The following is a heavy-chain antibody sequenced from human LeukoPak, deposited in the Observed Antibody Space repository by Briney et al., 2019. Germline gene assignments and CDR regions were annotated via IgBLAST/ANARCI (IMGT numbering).Heavy chain of an antibody. CDR3: ARPRITVFGVVPWASDV. CDR2: ITNSGNTI. D-gene: IGHD3-3*01. Sequence: PGGSLRLSCAASGFTFSSYEMNWVRQAPGKGLEWISYITNSGNTIYYADSVKGRFTISRDDAKNSLYLQMNSLRAEDTAVYYCARPRITVFGVVPWASDVWGQGTMVTVSS. J-gene: IGHJ3*01. CDR1: GFTFSSYE. V-gene: IGHV3-48*03.